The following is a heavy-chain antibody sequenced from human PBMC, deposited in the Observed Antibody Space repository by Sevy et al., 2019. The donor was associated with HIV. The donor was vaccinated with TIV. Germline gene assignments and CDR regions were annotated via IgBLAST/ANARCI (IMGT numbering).Heavy chain of an antibody. CDR1: GFTFSNAW. CDR3: TAIVVVPDEL. CDR2: IKSKTDGGTT. D-gene: IGHD2-2*01. Sequence: GGSLRLSCVASGFTFSNAWMSWVRQAPGKGLEWVGRIKSKTDGGTTDYAAPVKGRLTISSDDSKNTLYLQMNSLKTEDTAVYYCTAIVVVPDELWGQGTLVTVSS. J-gene: IGHJ4*02. V-gene: IGHV3-15*01.